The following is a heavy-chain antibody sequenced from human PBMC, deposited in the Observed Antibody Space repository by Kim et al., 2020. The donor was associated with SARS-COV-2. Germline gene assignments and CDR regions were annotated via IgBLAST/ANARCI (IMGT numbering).Heavy chain of an antibody. CDR3: ARLDSNYDILPRPLAV. Sequence: SETLSLTCTVSGGSISSSSYYWGWIRQPPGKGLEWIGSIYYSGSTYYNPYLKSRVTISVDTSKNQFSLKLSSVTAADTAVYYCARLDSNYDILPRPLAVWGQGNTGTVSS. CDR1: GGSISSSSYY. J-gene: IGHJ6*02. D-gene: IGHD3-9*01. V-gene: IGHV4-39*01. CDR2: IYYSGST.